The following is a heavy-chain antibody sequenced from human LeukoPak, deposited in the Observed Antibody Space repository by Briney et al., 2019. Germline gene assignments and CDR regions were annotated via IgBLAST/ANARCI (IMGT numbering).Heavy chain of an antibody. CDR1: GGSISSSSYY. J-gene: IGHJ4*02. Sequence: SETLSLTCTVSGGSISSSSYYWGWIRQPPGKGLEWIGSIYYSGSTYYNPSLKSRVTISVDTSKNQFPLKLSSVTAADTAVYYCTRVLAVTTNFDYWGQGTLVTVSS. CDR2: IYYSGST. CDR3: TRVLAVTTNFDY. D-gene: IGHD4-17*01. V-gene: IGHV4-39*06.